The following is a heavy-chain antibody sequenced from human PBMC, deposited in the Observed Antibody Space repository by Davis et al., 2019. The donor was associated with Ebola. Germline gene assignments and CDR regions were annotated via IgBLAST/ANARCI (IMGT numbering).Heavy chain of an antibody. Sequence: MPSETLSLTCTVSGGSISSSGYYWGWIRQPPGKGLEWIGSIYYTGSTYYNPSLKSRVTISVDTSKNQFSLKLSSVTAADTAVYYCARLSGWYVGLFDYWGQGTLVTVSS. CDR2: IYYTGST. D-gene: IGHD6-19*01. J-gene: IGHJ4*02. V-gene: IGHV4-39*01. CDR3: ARLSGWYVGLFDY. CDR1: GGSISSSGYY.